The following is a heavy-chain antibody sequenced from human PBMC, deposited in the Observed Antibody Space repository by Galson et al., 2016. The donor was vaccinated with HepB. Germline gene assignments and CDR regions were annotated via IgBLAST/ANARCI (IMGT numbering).Heavy chain of an antibody. CDR2: IDWDDDR. Sequence: PALVKPTQTLTLTCDISGFSLRKSGMRVSWIRQPPGKALELLARIDWDDDRVYGTSLKTRLTISKGTSKNQVVLTMTNMDPVDTATYYCARTLRTGTTLFDYWGQGALVTVSS. D-gene: IGHD1-1*01. CDR3: ARTLRTGTTLFDY. J-gene: IGHJ4*02. CDR1: GFSLRKSGMR. V-gene: IGHV2-70*04.